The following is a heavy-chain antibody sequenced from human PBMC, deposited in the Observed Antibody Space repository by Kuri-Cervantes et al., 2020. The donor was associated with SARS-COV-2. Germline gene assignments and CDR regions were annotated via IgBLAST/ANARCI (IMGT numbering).Heavy chain of an antibody. CDR3: ARGPYSSSTFDY. CDR1: GFTFSSYG. J-gene: IGHJ4*02. V-gene: IGHV3-33*01. Sequence: GESLKISCAASGFTFSSYGMHWVRQAPGKGLEWEAVIWYDGSNKYYADSVKGRFTISRDNSKNTLYLQMNSLRAEDTAVYYCARGPYSSSTFDYWGQGTLVTVSS. D-gene: IGHD6-6*01. CDR2: IWYDGSNK.